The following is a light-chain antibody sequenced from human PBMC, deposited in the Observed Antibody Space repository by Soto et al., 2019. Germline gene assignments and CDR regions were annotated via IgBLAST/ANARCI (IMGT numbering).Light chain of an antibody. V-gene: IGLV2-14*01. CDR2: EVS. CDR3: SSYSTSSTLVV. Sequence: QSVLTQPASVSGSPGQSITIACTGTSSDVGGYNYVSCYQQHPGKAPEVVIYEVSHRPSGVSDRFSGSKSGNTASLTISGLQAEDEADYYCSSYSTSSTLVVFGGGTKLTVL. CDR1: SSDVGGYNY. J-gene: IGLJ2*01.